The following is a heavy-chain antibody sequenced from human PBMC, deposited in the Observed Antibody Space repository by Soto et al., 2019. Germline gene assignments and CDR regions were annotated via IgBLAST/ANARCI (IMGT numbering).Heavy chain of an antibody. J-gene: IGHJ6*02. CDR3: VRDGCIDNRCYIYGMDV. CDR1: GFTFTNFW. CDR2: IEEDGSAK. V-gene: IGHV3-7*03. Sequence: PEASLRLSCAASGFTFTNFWMSWGRQAPGKGLQWVANIEEDGSAKNYLDSVKGRFTISRDNAKNSLYLQMSSLRAEDTAVYYCVRDGCIDNRCYIYGMDVWGQGTTVTVSS. D-gene: IGHD3-10*01.